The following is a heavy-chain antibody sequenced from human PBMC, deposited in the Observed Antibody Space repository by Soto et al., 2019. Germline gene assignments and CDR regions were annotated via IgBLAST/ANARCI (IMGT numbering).Heavy chain of an antibody. D-gene: IGHD3-16*01. CDR3: ARPQDMGGPFDY. V-gene: IGHV4-39*01. Sequence: QLQLQESGPGLVKPSETLSLTCTVSGGSISSSSYYWGWIRQPPGKGLEWIGSIYYSGSTYYNPSLKSRVTISVDTSKNQFSLKLSSVTAADTAVYYCARPQDMGGPFDYWGQGTLVTVSS. CDR1: GGSISSSSYY. J-gene: IGHJ4*02. CDR2: IYYSGST.